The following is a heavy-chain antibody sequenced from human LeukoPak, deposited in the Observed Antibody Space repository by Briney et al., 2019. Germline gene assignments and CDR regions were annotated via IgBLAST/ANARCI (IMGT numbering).Heavy chain of an antibody. V-gene: IGHV4-4*07. Sequence: PETLSLTCTVSGGSISSYYWSWIRQPAGKGLEWIGRIYTSGSTNYNPSLKSRVTMSVDTSKHQFSLKLSSVTAADTAVYYCARGLRYYDSSGYRTGYWFDPWGQGTLVTVSS. CDR2: IYTSGST. D-gene: IGHD3-22*01. CDR3: ARGLRYYDSSGYRTGYWFDP. J-gene: IGHJ5*02. CDR1: GGSISSYY.